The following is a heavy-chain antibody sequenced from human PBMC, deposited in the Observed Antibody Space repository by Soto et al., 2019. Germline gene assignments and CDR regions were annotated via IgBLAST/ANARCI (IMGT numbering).Heavy chain of an antibody. J-gene: IGHJ4*02. CDR3: ARDLRACFDY. V-gene: IGHV1-46*01. CDR2: INPSGGST. CDR1: GYSFANYY. Sequence: QVQLVQSGAEVKKPGASVKVSCKASGYSFANYYMHWVRQAPGQGLEWMGIINPSGGSTTYAQKCQGRVTMTRDTATSTVYMELSSLRSEDTAVYYCARDLRACFDYWGQGTLVTVSS.